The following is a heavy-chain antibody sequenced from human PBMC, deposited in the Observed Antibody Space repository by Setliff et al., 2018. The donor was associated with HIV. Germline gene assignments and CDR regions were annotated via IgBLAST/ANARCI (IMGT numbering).Heavy chain of an antibody. CDR2: INQDGNEK. J-gene: IGHJ4*02. CDR1: GFTFTSYW. V-gene: IGHV3-7*01. CDR3: ARDLASPDYSSGCPGY. Sequence: GGSLRLSCAASGFTFTSYWMIWVRQAPGKGLEWVANINQDGNEKNYVDSVKGRFTIARDNTKNSLYLQRDSLRAEDTTVYYCARDLASPDYSSGCPGYWGQGTLVTVSS. D-gene: IGHD6-19*01.